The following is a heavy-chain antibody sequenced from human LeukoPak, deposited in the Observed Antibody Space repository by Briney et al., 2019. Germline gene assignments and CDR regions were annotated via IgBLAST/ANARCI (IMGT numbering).Heavy chain of an antibody. CDR1: GFTFSAFA. Sequence: GGSLRLSCAASGFTFSAFAMNWVRLPPGKGLEWVSSISTDSHYIYYADSVKGRFSTSRDNAKNALYLQMDSLRAEDTAVYFCAGDYSGWSRDYWGQGTLVTVSS. V-gene: IGHV3-21*01. CDR3: AGDYSGWSRDY. CDR2: ISTDSHYI. D-gene: IGHD6-19*01. J-gene: IGHJ4*02.